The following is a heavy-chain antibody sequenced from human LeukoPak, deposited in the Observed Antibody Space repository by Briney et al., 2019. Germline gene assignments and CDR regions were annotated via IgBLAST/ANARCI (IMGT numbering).Heavy chain of an antibody. CDR3: AGARLLRFLEWHYYYYGMDD. CDR1: GGSFSGYY. D-gene: IGHD3-3*01. CDR2: INHSGST. V-gene: IGHV4-34*01. J-gene: IGHJ6*02. Sequence: SETLSLTCAVYGGSFSGYYWSWIRQPPGKGLEWIGEINHSGSTNYNPSLKSRVTISVDTSKNQFSLKLSSVTAADTAVYYCAGARLLRFLEWHYYYYGMDDWGQGTTVTVSS.